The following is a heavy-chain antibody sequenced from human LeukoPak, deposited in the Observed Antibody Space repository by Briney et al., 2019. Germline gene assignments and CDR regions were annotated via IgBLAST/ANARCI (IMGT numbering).Heavy chain of an antibody. J-gene: IGHJ1*01. V-gene: IGHV1-8*01. CDR3: ATELRWKGH. D-gene: IGHD4-23*01. CDR2: MKPNSGNT. Sequence: ASVTVSCKASGYTFTNYDINWVRQAPGQGLEWMGYMKPNSGNTGYAQKFQGRVTMTRDTSISTAYMELSSLTSEGTAVYYCATELRWKGHWGQGALVTVSS. CDR1: GYTFTNYD.